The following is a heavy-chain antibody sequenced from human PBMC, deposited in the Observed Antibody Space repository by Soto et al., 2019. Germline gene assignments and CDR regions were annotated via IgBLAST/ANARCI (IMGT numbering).Heavy chain of an antibody. J-gene: IGHJ3*02. CDR2: IIPIFGTA. CDR1: GGTFSSYA. Sequence: SVKVSCKASGGTFSSYAISWVRQAPGQGLEWMGGIIPIFGTASYAQKFQGRVTITADESTSTAYMELSSLRSEDTAGYYCASGHHYALDIWGQGTTVTVSS. CDR3: ASGHHYALDI. V-gene: IGHV1-69*13.